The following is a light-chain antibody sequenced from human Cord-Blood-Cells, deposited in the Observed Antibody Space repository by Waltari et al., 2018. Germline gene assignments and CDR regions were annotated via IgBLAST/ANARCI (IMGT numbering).Light chain of an antibody. Sequence: QSVLTQPPSASGTPGQRVTISGSGSSSNIGSNYVYWYQQPPVTAPKLLIYRNNQRPSGVPDRFSGSKSGTSASLAISGLRSEDEADYYCAAWDDSLSGWVFGGGTKLTVL. J-gene: IGLJ3*02. V-gene: IGLV1-47*01. CDR2: RNN. CDR1: SSNIGSNY. CDR3: AAWDDSLSGWV.